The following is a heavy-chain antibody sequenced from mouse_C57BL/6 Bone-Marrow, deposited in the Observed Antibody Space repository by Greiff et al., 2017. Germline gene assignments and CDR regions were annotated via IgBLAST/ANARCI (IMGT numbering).Heavy chain of an antibody. D-gene: IGHD1-1*01. CDR2: ISSGSSTI. V-gene: IGHV5-17*01. CDR1: GFTFSAYG. CDR3: ARNGNPFDY. J-gene: IGHJ2*01. Sequence: EVMLVESGGGLVKPGGSLKLSCAASGFTFSAYGMHWVRQAPEKGLEWVAYISSGSSTIYYADTVKGRFTISRDNAKNTLFLQMTSLRSEDTAMYYCARNGNPFDYWGQGTTLTVSS.